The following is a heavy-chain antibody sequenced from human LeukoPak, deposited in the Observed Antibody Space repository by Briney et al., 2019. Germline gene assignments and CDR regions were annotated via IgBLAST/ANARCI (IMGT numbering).Heavy chain of an antibody. CDR1: GGSISDFY. V-gene: IGHV4-59*08. Sequence: SETLSLTCTVSGGSISDFYWGWIRQPPGKGLEWIGYIYYSGSTNYNPSLKSRVTISVDTSKNQFSLKLSSVTAADTAVYYCARHGTVKYCSGGSCYSDAGLADYWGQGTLVTVSS. D-gene: IGHD2-15*01. CDR2: IYYSGST. CDR3: ARHGTVKYCSGGSCYSDAGLADY. J-gene: IGHJ4*02.